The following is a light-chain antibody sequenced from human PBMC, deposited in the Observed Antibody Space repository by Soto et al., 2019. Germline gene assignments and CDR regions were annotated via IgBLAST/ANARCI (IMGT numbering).Light chain of an antibody. CDR2: GNS. V-gene: IGLV1-40*01. J-gene: IGLJ1*01. CDR1: SSNIGAGYD. Sequence: QPVLTQPPSVSGAPGQRVTISCTGSSSNIGAGYDVHWYQQVPGTAPKLLIYGNSNRPSGVPDRFSGSKSGTSPSLAITGLQAEDEADYYCLSYDSSLSGYVFGTGTKVTVL. CDR3: LSYDSSLSGYV.